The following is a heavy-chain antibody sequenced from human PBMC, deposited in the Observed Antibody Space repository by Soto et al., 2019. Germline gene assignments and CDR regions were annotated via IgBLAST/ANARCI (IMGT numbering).Heavy chain of an antibody. J-gene: IGHJ4*02. CDR3: ARETGDSGYDSTLRNFDY. V-gene: IGHV1-18*01. CDR2: ISAYNGNT. D-gene: IGHD5-12*01. CDR1: GYTFTSYG. Sequence: QVQLVQSGAEVKKPGASVKVSCKASGYTFTSYGISWVRQAPGQGLEWMGWISAYNGNTNYAQKLQGRVTMTTDTSTNTAYMELRSLRSDDTAVYYCARETGDSGYDSTLRNFDYWGQGTLVTVSS.